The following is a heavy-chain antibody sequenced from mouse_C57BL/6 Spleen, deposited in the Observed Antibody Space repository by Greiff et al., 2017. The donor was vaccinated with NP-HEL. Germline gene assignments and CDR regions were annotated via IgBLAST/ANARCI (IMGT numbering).Heavy chain of an antibody. CDR2: ISYDGSN. J-gene: IGHJ2*01. CDR3: ARGGLRHYFDY. Sequence: EVKLVESGPGLVKPSQSLSLTCSVTGYSITSGYYWNWIRQFPGNKLEWMGYISYDGSNNYNPSLKNRISITRDTSKNQFFLKLNSVTTEDTATYYCARGGLRHYFDYWGQGTTLTVSS. D-gene: IGHD1-2*01. V-gene: IGHV3-6*01. CDR1: GYSITSGYY.